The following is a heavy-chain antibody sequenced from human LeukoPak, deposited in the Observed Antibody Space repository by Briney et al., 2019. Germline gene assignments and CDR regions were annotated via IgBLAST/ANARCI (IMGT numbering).Heavy chain of an antibody. CDR2: ISYDGSNK. V-gene: IGHV3-30*03. Sequence: PGRSLRLSCAASGFTFSSYGMHWVRQAPGKGLEWVAVISYDGSNKYYADSVKGRFTISRDNSKNTLYLQMNSLRAEDTAVYYCAYVTYYYDSSGYPDADYWGQGTLVTVSS. CDR1: GFTFSSYG. CDR3: AYVTYYYDSSGYPDADY. J-gene: IGHJ4*02. D-gene: IGHD3-22*01.